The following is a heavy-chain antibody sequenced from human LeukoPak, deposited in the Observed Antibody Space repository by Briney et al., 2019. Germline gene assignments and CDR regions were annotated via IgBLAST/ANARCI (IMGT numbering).Heavy chain of an antibody. Sequence: GGSLRLSCAASGFTFSSYAMHWVRQAPGKGLEWVAVISYDGSNKYYADSVKGRFTISRDNSKNTLYLQMNSLRAEDTAVYYCAPRGGWLQLYDYWGQGTLVTVSS. D-gene: IGHD5-24*01. CDR3: APRGGWLQLYDY. J-gene: IGHJ4*02. CDR1: GFTFSSYA. CDR2: ISYDGSNK. V-gene: IGHV3-30*04.